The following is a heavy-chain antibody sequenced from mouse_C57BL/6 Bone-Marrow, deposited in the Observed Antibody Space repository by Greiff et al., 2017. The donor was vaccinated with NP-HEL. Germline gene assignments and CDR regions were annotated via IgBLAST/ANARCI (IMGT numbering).Heavy chain of an antibody. CDR2: IDPSDSYT. V-gene: IGHV1-69*01. CDR1: GYTFTSYW. CDR3: ARGIYYYGSSYGY. Sequence: QIQLQQSGAELVMPGASVKLSCKASGYTFTSYWMHWVKQRPGQGLEWIGEIDPSDSYTNYNQKFKGKSTLTVDKSSSTAYMQLSSLTSEDSAVYYCARGIYYYGSSYGYWGQGTTLTVSS. D-gene: IGHD1-1*01. J-gene: IGHJ2*01.